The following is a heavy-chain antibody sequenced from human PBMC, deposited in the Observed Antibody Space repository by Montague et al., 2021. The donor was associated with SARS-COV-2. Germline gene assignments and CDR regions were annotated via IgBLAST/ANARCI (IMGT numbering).Heavy chain of an antibody. D-gene: IGHD4-17*01. Sequence: SETLSLTCAVYGGSFSGYYWSWIRQPPGKGLEWIGEINHSGSTNYNPSLKSRVTISVDTSKNQSSLKLSSVTAADTAVYYCAKYGDWFDYWGQGTLVTVSS. J-gene: IGHJ4*02. CDR2: INHSGST. CDR3: AKYGDWFDY. V-gene: IGHV4-34*01. CDR1: GGSFSGYY.